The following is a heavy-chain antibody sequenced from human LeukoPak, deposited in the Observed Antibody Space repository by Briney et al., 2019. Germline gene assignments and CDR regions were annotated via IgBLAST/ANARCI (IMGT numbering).Heavy chain of an antibody. V-gene: IGHV3-30-3*01. Sequence: GGSLRLSCAASGLTFPYYDIHWVRQAPGKGLEWVAVISGGGDITIYADSVKDRFTISRDNSKSTMYLEMNSLTVDDTAVYYCARDYRSGAPDYLDSWGQGTLVTVSS. CDR2: ISGGGDIT. J-gene: IGHJ4*02. CDR1: GLTFPYYD. CDR3: ARDYRSGAPDYLDS. D-gene: IGHD1-14*01.